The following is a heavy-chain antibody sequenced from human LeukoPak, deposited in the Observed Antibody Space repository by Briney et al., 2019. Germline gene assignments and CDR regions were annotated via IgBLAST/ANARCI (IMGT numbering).Heavy chain of an antibody. J-gene: IGHJ4*02. CDR3: AREYNWNDFPPRNYFDY. D-gene: IGHD1-1*01. CDR2: ISATGSTT. V-gene: IGHV3-21*01. Sequence: GGSLRLSCTASGLTFSTYALSWVRQTPGKGLEWLSVISATGSTTYYADSVKGRFTISRDNAKNSLYLQMNSLRAEDTAVYYCAREYNWNDFPPRNYFDYWGQGTLVTVSS. CDR1: GLTFSTYA.